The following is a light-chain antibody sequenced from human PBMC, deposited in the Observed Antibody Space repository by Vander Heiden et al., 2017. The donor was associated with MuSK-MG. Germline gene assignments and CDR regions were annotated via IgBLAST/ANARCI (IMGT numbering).Light chain of an antibody. J-gene: IGLJ2*01. V-gene: IGLV2-14*01. CDR3: SAYTSSSTVV. CDR2: DGS. Sequence: QSALTQPASVSGSPGQSITISCTGTSSEVGGYKYVSWYQQHAGKAPKLMIYDGSKRPAGVSNRFSGSKSGNTASRTISGRQAEDEADYYCSAYTSSSTVVFGGGTKLTVL. CDR1: SSEVGGYKY.